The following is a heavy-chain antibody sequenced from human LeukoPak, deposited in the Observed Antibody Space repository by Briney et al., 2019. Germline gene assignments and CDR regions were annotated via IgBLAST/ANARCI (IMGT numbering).Heavy chain of an antibody. V-gene: IGHV3-23*01. D-gene: IGHD5-24*01. CDR3: AKGEGDGYNPDYFDY. CDR1: GFTFSSYA. J-gene: IGHJ4*02. CDR2: ISGCGGST. Sequence: GGSLRLSCAASGFTFSSYAMSWVRQAPGKGLEWVSAISGCGGSTYYADSVKGRFTISRDNSKNTLDLKRHSLRAEDRDVYYCAKGEGDGYNPDYFDYWGQGTLVTVSS.